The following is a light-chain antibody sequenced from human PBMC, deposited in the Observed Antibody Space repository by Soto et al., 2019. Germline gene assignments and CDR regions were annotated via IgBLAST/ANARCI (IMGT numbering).Light chain of an antibody. CDR2: WAS. Sequence: IVMTQSPDSLAVSLGERATINCKSSQSVLYSSNNKNYLAWYRQKPGQPPKLLIYWASIRESGVPDRISGSGSGTAFTLTISSLQAEDVAIYYCQQYYSTPPYTFGQGTKLEIK. CDR3: QQYYSTPPYT. J-gene: IGKJ2*01. CDR1: QSVLYSSNNKNY. V-gene: IGKV4-1*01.